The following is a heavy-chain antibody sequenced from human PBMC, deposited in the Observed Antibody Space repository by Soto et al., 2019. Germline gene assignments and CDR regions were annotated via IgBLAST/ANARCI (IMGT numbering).Heavy chain of an antibody. D-gene: IGHD3-3*01. CDR3: AKGGVLRFLEWLSRPTKKYYYMDV. J-gene: IGHJ6*03. CDR1: GFTFSSYA. CDR2: ISGSGGST. V-gene: IGHV3-23*01. Sequence: GGSLRLSCAASGFTFSSYAMSWVRQAPGKGLEWVSAISGSGGSTYYADSVKGRFTISRDNSKNTLYLQMNSLRAEDTAVYYCAKGGVLRFLEWLSRPTKKYYYMDVWGKGTTVTVSS.